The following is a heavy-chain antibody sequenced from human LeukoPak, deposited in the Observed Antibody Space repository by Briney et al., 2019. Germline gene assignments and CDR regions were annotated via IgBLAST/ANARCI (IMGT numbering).Heavy chain of an antibody. CDR3: ARGRWISGSYYNFDY. J-gene: IGHJ4*02. CDR2: INHSGST. Sequence: SETLSLTCAVYGGSFSGYYWSWIRQPPGKGLEWIGEINHSGSTNYNPSLKSRVTISADTSNNQFSLKLNSVTAADTAVYHCARGRWISGSYYNFDYWGQGTLVTVSS. D-gene: IGHD1-26*01. CDR1: GGSFSGYY. V-gene: IGHV4-34*01.